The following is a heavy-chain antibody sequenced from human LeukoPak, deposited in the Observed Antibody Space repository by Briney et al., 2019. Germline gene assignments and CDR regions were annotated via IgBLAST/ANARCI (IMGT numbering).Heavy chain of an antibody. J-gene: IGHJ3*02. CDR3: AKDQALYDYVWGSYTADAFDI. CDR1: GFTFSSYA. V-gene: IGHV3-23*01. Sequence: PGGSLRLSCAASGFTFSSYAMSWVRQAPGKGLEWVSAISGSGGSTYYADSVKGRFTISRDNSKNTLYLQMNSLRAEDTAVYYCAKDQALYDYVWGSYTADAFDIWGQRTMVTVSS. D-gene: IGHD3-16*01. CDR2: ISGSGGST.